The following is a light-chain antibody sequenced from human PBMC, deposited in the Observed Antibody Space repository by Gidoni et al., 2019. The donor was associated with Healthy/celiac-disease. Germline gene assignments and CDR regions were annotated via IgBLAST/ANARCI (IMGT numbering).Light chain of an antibody. V-gene: IGLV2-14*01. CDR3: SSYTSSSTVV. Sequence: QSARTQPASVSGSPGQSITISCTGTSSDVGGYNYVSWYQQPPDKAPKLMIYDVSNRPSGVSNRFSCSKSGNTASLTISGLQAEDEADYYCSSYTSSSTVVFGGGTKLTVL. J-gene: IGLJ2*01. CDR1: SSDVGGYNY. CDR2: DVS.